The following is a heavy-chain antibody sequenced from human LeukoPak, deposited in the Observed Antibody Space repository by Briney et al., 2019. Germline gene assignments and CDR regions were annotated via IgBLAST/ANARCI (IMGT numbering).Heavy chain of an antibody. CDR2: INSDGSTT. J-gene: IGHJ4*02. D-gene: IGHD3-22*01. Sequence: GGSLRLSCAASGFTFSRYWMHWVRQAPGKGLVWVSRINSDGSTTTYADSVKGRFTVSRDNAKNTLYLQMNSLRAEDTAVYFCARDLPNYDSSGYYAYWGQGTLATVSS. CDR3: ARDLPNYDSSGYYAY. V-gene: IGHV3-74*01. CDR1: GFTFSRYW.